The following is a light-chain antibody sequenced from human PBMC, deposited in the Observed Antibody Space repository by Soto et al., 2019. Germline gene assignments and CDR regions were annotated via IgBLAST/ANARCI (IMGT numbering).Light chain of an antibody. Sequence: QSALTQPGSVSGSPGQSITISCTGTSSDVGSYNLVSWYQQHSGKVPKIMIYEASKRPSGAPNRFSGSKSGNTASLTIAGLQAEDEADYYCCSYAGSSTWVFGTGTKLTVL. CDR1: SSDVGSYNL. CDR3: CSYAGSSTWV. V-gene: IGLV2-23*01. CDR2: EAS. J-gene: IGLJ1*01.